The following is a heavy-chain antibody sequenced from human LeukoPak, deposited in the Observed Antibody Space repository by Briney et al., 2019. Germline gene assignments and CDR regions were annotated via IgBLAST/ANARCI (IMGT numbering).Heavy chain of an antibody. V-gene: IGHV3-74*01. J-gene: IGHJ4*02. CDR2: INGAGSTT. CDR1: GLSFSFSSLW. CDR3: ARENDGYSSSWLPFDY. D-gene: IGHD6-13*01. Sequence: GGSLRLSCAASGLSFSFSSLWMDWVRQAPGEGLVWVSRINGAGSTTSYADSVKGRSIISRDNAKNALYLQMNSLRAEDTAVYYCARENDGYSSSWLPFDYWGQGTLVTVSS.